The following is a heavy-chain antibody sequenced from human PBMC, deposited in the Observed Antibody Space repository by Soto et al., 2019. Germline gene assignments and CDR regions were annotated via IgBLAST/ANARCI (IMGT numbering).Heavy chain of an antibody. CDR1: GFIFSNAW. V-gene: IGHV3-15*01. Sequence: GGSLRLSCAASGFIFSNAWMSWVRQAPGKGLEWVARIKSKTNGGTTEYAALVKDRFTISRDDSRNTLFLQMNSPKIEDTAVYYCTTDDPITDNWGQGTLVTVSS. CDR3: TTDDPITDN. J-gene: IGHJ4*02. D-gene: IGHD1-20*01. CDR2: IKSKTNGGTT.